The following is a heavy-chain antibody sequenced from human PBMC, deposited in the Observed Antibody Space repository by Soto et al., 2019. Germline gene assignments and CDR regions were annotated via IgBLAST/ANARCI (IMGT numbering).Heavy chain of an antibody. Sequence: ASVKVSCKASGYTFTSYAMHWVRQAPGQRLEWMGWINAGNGNTKYSQKFQGRVTITRDTSTSTAYMELSSLRSEDTAVYYCARRGDIAARPYFQHWGQGTLVTVYS. CDR1: GYTFTSYA. V-gene: IGHV1-3*01. CDR3: ARRGDIAARPYFQH. CDR2: INAGNGNT. D-gene: IGHD6-6*01. J-gene: IGHJ1*01.